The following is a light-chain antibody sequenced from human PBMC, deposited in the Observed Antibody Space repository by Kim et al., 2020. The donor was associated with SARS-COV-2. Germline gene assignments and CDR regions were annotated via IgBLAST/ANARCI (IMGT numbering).Light chain of an antibody. J-gene: IGKJ3*01. CDR1: QDISDR. V-gene: IGKV1-33*01. CDR3: QQYGSLPLT. Sequence: ASIGDRVTITCQASQDISDRLNWYQQKPGKAPKLLIFDASNLETGVPSRFSGSGSGTDFSFTITSLHPEDIATYFCQQYGSLPLTFGPGTKVDIK. CDR2: DAS.